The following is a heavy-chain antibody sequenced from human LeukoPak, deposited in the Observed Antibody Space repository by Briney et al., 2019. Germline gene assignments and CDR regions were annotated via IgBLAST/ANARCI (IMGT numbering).Heavy chain of an antibody. Sequence: GGSLRLSCAASGFTVSSNCMSWVRQAPGKGLEWVSVIYSGGSTYYADSVKGRFTISRDNSKNTLYLQMNSLRAEDTAVYYCAKEDYYDSSGYYYVLAEYFQHWGQGTLVTVSS. CDR1: GFTVSSNC. V-gene: IGHV3-53*01. CDR2: IYSGGST. J-gene: IGHJ1*01. D-gene: IGHD3-22*01. CDR3: AKEDYYDSSGYYYVLAEYFQH.